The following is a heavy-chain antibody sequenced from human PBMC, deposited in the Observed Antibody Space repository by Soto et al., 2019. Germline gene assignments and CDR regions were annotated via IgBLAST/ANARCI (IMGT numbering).Heavy chain of an antibody. J-gene: IGHJ4*02. V-gene: IGHV3-49*04. D-gene: IGHD3-16*01. Sequence: GGSLRLSCTTSGFTFGDYALSWVRQAPGKGLEWVGFIRRNAYGGTTDYAASVKGRFTISRDDTKSIAYLQMNSLRTEDTALYYCTRASSLDFDFWGQGTLVTVSS. CDR1: GFTFGDYA. CDR3: TRASSLDFDF. CDR2: IRRNAYGGTT.